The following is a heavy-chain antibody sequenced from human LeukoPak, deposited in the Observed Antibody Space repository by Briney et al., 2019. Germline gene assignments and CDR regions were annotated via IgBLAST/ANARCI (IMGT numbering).Heavy chain of an antibody. CDR3: ARDGWRNYYDSSGSGMDV. V-gene: IGHV4-59*01. J-gene: IGHJ6*02. CDR2: IYYSGST. D-gene: IGHD3-22*01. Sequence: PSGTLSLTCTVSGGSISSYYWSWIRQPPGKGLEWIGYIYYSGSTNYNPSLKSRVTISVDTSKNQFSLKLSSVTAADTAVYYCARDGWRNYYDSSGSGMDVWGQGTTVTGSS. CDR1: GGSISSYY.